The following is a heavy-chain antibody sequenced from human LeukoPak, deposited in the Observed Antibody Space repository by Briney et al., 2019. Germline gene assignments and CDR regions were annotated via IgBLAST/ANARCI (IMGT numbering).Heavy chain of an antibody. CDR3: ARDLAYAFDI. CDR2: IKEDGSEK. J-gene: IGHJ3*02. CDR1: GFTFSNYW. Sequence: GASLRLSCAAPGFTFSNYWMRWVRQAPGKGLEWVANIKEDGSEKYYVGSVKGRFTISRDNAKNSLFLQMNSLRAEDTAVYYCARDLAYAFDIWGQGTMVTVSS. V-gene: IGHV3-7*01.